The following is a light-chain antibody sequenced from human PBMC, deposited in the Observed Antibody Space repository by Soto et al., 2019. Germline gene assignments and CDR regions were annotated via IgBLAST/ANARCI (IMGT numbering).Light chain of an antibody. CDR3: QEYGTSRT. V-gene: IGKV3-20*01. Sequence: ETVLTQSPGTLSLSPGERATLSCRASQSVSSHYLAWYQQKPGQAPRLLIYGASSRAAGIPDRFSGSGSGTDFTLTISRLEPEDFAVYYCQEYGTSRTFGQGTKVDIK. CDR1: QSVSSHY. CDR2: GAS. J-gene: IGKJ1*01.